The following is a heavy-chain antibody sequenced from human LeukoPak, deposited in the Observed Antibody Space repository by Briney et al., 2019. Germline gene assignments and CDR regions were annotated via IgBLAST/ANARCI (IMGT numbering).Heavy chain of an antibody. CDR1: GFTVSSNY. V-gene: IGHV3-66*02. D-gene: IGHD3-10*01. J-gene: IGHJ4*02. CDR2: IYSGGST. CDR3: AKATGSGSYYNGFDY. Sequence: PRGPLRLSCAASGFTVSSNYMSWVRQAPGKGLEWVSVIYSGGSTYYADSVKGRFTISRDNSKNTLYLQMNSLRAEDTAVYYCAKATGSGSYYNGFDYWGQGTLVTVSS.